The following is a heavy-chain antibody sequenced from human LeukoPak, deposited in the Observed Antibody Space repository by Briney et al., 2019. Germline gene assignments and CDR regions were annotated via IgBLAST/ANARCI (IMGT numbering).Heavy chain of an antibody. J-gene: IGHJ5*02. CDR1: GFTFSNAW. V-gene: IGHV3-15*01. Sequence: GGSLRLSCAASGFTFSNAWMSWVRQAPGKGLEWVGRIKSKTDGGKTDYAAPVKGRFTISRDDSKNTLYLQMNSLKTEDTAVYYCTTEVDYDSSGYYSAYGLFDPWGQGTLVTVSS. CDR2: IKSKTDGGKT. D-gene: IGHD3-22*01. CDR3: TTEVDYDSSGYYSAYGLFDP.